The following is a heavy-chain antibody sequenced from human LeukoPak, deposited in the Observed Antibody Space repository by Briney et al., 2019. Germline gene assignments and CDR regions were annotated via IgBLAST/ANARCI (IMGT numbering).Heavy chain of an antibody. D-gene: IGHD3-22*01. CDR1: GFTFSNAW. Sequence: GGSLRLSCAASGFTFSNAWMNWVRQAPGKGLEWVAVISYDGSNKYYADSVKGRFTFSRDNSKNTLYLQMNSLRAEDTAVYYCARPKYDSSGYSGPDYWGQGTLVTVSS. CDR3: ARPKYDSSGYSGPDY. V-gene: IGHV3-30*03. CDR2: ISYDGSNK. J-gene: IGHJ4*02.